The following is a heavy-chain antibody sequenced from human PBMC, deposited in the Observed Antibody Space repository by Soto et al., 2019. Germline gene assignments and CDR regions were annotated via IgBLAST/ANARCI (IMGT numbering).Heavy chain of an antibody. CDR1: GFTFSSYA. J-gene: IGHJ3*02. V-gene: IGHV3-23*01. Sequence: EVQLLESGGGLVQPGGSLRLSCAASGFTFSSYAMSWVRQAPGKGLEWVSAISGSGGSTYYADSVKGRFTISRDNSKNTLDLQMNSLRAEDTAVYYCAKPIVVVPAARGAFDIWGQGTMVTVSS. CDR3: AKPIVVVPAARGAFDI. D-gene: IGHD2-2*01. CDR2: ISGSGGST.